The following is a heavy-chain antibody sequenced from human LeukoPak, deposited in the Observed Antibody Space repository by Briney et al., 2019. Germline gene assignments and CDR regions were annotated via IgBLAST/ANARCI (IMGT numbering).Heavy chain of an antibody. CDR2: IYTSGST. CDR1: GGSISSCY. CDR3: ARVFSSSSADY. D-gene: IGHD6-6*01. V-gene: IGHV4-4*07. Sequence: PSETLSLTCTVSGGSISSCYWSWIRQPAGKGLEWIGRIYTSGSTNYNPSLKSRVIMSVDTSKNQFSLKLSSVTAADTAVYYCARVFSSSSADYWGQGTLVTVSS. J-gene: IGHJ4*02.